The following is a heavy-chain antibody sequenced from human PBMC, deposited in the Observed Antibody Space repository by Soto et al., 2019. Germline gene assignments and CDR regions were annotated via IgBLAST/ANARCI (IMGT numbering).Heavy chain of an antibody. CDR3: ARELRPYGGDAFDV. D-gene: IGHD4-17*01. CDR2: INTSSGGT. J-gene: IGHJ3*01. CDR1: GYTFTGYS. Sequence: ASAQPCCKASGYTFTGYSMHWVRQAPGQGLEWMGWINTSSGGTNYAQKFQGWVTMTRDTSISTAYMELSRLRSDDTAVYYCARELRPYGGDAFDVWGQGTMVTVSS. V-gene: IGHV1-2*04.